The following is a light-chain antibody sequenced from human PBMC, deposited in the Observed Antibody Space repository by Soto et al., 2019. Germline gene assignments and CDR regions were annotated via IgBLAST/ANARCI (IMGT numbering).Light chain of an antibody. CDR2: DAS. V-gene: IGKV1-5*01. Sequence: DIQMTQSPSTLSASVGDRVTITCRASQSISSRLAWYQQKPGKDPKLLIYDASNLESGVPSRFSGSGSRTEFTLTISSLQPDDFATYYCQQYNSYSPITFGQGTQLQIK. J-gene: IGKJ5*01. CDR3: QQYNSYSPIT. CDR1: QSISSR.